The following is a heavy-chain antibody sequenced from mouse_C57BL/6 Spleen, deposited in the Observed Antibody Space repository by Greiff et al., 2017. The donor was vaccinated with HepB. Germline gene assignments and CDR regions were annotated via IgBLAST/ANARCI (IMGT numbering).Heavy chain of an antibody. Sequence: QVQLKESGPELVKPGASVKISCKASGYAFSSSWMNWVKQRPGKGLEWIGRIYPGDGDTNYNGKFKGKATLTADKSSSTAYMQLSSLTSEDSAVYCCATDYDDGAWFAYWGQGTLVTVSA. D-gene: IGHD2-4*01. J-gene: IGHJ3*01. CDR2: IYPGDGDT. CDR1: GYAFSSSW. CDR3: ATDYDDGAWFAY. V-gene: IGHV1-82*01.